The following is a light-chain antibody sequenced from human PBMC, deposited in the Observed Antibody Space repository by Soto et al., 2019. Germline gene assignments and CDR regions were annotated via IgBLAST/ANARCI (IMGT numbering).Light chain of an antibody. CDR2: EAS. J-gene: IGKJ1*01. V-gene: IGKV1-5*03. CDR1: QSISSW. CDR3: QPSNTYPRT. Sequence: DIQMTQSPSTLSASVGDRVTITCRASQSISSWLAWYQQKAGKAPKLLVYEASRLDSGVPSRFSGTGSGTDFTLTISGLQPDDIATYYCQPSNTYPRTFGQGTKVEIK.